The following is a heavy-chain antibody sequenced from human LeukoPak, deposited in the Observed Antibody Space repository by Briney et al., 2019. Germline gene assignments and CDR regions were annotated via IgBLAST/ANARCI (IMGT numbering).Heavy chain of an antibody. Sequence: PGGSLRLSCAASGFTFSDYYMSWIRQAPGKGLEWVSYVSSSSSYTNYADSVKGRFTISRDNAKNSLYLQMNSLRAEDTAVYYCAREAGSSGLGMTDYWGQGTLVTVSS. CDR2: VSSSSSYT. D-gene: IGHD3-22*01. CDR1: GFTFSDYY. V-gene: IGHV3-11*06. CDR3: AREAGSSGLGMTDY. J-gene: IGHJ4*02.